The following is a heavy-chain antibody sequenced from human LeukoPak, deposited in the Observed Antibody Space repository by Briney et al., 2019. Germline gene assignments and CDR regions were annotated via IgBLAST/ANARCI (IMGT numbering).Heavy chain of an antibody. V-gene: IGHV3-23*01. D-gene: IGHD2-2*01. CDR2: ISGSGGST. Sequence: PTGGSLRLSCSASGFTFSSYAMSWVRPAPGKGLEWVSAISGSGGSTYYADSVKGRFTISRDNSKNTLYLQMNSLRAEDTAVYYCAKATNCSSTRCYGTRSAYYYYGMDVWGQGTAVTVSS. CDR1: GFTFSSYA. CDR3: AKATNCSSTRCYGTRSAYYYYGMDV. J-gene: IGHJ6*02.